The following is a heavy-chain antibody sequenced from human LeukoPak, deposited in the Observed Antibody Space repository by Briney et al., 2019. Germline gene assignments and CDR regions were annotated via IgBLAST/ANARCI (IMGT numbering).Heavy chain of an antibody. Sequence: GESLKISCKASGYTFTTYGFSWVRQAPGQGLEWMGWISAYNGNTNYAQKLQGRVTMTTDTSTSTVYMELRSLRSDDTAVYYCARKALGGFDYWGQGTLVTVSS. J-gene: IGHJ4*02. CDR2: ISAYNGNT. V-gene: IGHV1-18*01. D-gene: IGHD3-16*01. CDR3: ARKALGGFDY. CDR1: GYTFTTYG.